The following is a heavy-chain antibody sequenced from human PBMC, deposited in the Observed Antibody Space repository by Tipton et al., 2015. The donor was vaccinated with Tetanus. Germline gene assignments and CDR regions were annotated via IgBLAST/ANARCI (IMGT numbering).Heavy chain of an antibody. V-gene: IGHV1-69*01. D-gene: IGHD1-1*01. CDR3: ARSMGLERRHRVQDYYYGMDV. CDR2: IIPIFGTL. Sequence: QSGPEVKRPGSSVKVSCKASGGTFSSYAISWVRQSPGQGLEWMGGIIPIFGTLNYAQKFQGRVTITADESTSTAYMELSSLRSEDTAMYYCARSMGLERRHRVQDYYYGMDVWGQGTTVTVSS. J-gene: IGHJ6*02. CDR1: GGTFSSYA.